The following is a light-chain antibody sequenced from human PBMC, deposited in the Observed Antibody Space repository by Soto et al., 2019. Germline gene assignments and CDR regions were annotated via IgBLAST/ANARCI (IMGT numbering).Light chain of an antibody. Sequence: QSVLTQPPSASGTPGQRVTISCSGSSSNIGSNYVYWYQQLPGTAPKLLIYKNDQRPSGVPDRFSGSKSGTAASLDISGLRSEDEADYYCAAWDDRLSGVVFGGRTKLTVL. CDR2: KND. J-gene: IGLJ2*01. V-gene: IGLV1-47*01. CDR1: SSNIGSNY. CDR3: AAWDDRLSGVV.